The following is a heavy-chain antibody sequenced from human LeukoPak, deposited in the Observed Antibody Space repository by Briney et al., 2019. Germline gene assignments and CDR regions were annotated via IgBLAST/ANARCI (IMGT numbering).Heavy chain of an antibody. V-gene: IGHV3-23*01. D-gene: IGHD3-22*01. CDR1: GFTLSSYA. Sequence: PGGSLRLSCAASGFTLSSYAVSWVRQGPGKGLEWVSAISVSGNTYHADSVKGRFTISRDSSKNTLYLQMNSLRAEDTAVYYCAKDAYYDSSGYYKPWGQGTLVTVSS. CDR3: AKDAYYDSSGYYKP. CDR2: ISVSGNT. J-gene: IGHJ4*02.